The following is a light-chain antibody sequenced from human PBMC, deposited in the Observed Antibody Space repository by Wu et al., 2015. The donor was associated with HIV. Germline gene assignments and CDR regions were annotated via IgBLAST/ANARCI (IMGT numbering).Light chain of an antibody. J-gene: IGKJ1*01. V-gene: IGKV1-NL1*01. CDR2: EAS. CDR1: QGISNS. CDR3: QQYFSSRT. Sequence: IQMTQSPSSLSASVGDRVTITCRASQGISNSLAWYQQEPEKAPKLLISEASTLANGVPSRFSGSGSGTDFTLTISSLQPEDFATYHCQQYFSSRTFGPRDRRW.